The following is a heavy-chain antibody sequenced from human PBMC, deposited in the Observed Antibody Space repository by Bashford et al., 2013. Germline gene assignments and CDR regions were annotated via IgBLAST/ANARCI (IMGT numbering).Heavy chain of an antibody. J-gene: IGHJ4*02. Sequence: TLGSLRLSCSASGFTFSDYGMHWVRQAPGKGLEWVAIIWYDGNTKFYADSVKGRFTISRDNSKNTLYLHMNSLTAEDTAVYYCARDAVFWSGYNVFDSWGQGTLVTVSS. CDR1: GFTFSDYG. V-gene: IGHV3-33*01. CDR2: IWYDGNTK. D-gene: IGHD3-3*01. CDR3: ARDAVFWSGYNVFDS.